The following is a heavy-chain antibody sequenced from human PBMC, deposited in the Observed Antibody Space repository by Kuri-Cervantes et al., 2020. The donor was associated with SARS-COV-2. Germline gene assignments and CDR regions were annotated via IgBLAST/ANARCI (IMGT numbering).Heavy chain of an antibody. CDR2: IYHSGST. CDR3: ARLSSIAAPTDY. D-gene: IGHD6-6*01. V-gene: IGHV4-38-2*02. CDR1: GGSISSGYY. Sequence: SETLSLTCTVSGGSISSGYYWGWIRQPPGKGLEWIGSIYHSGSTYYNPSLKSRVTISVDTSKNQFSLKLGSVTAADTAVYYCARLSSIAAPTDYWGQGTLVTVSS. J-gene: IGHJ4*02.